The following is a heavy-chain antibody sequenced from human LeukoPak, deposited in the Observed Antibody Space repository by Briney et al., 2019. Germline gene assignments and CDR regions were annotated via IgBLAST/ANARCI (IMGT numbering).Heavy chain of an antibody. CDR1: GGSISSGGYY. J-gene: IGHJ4*02. V-gene: IGHV4-31*03. CDR3: ARSGTVTTWNY. Sequence: SQTLSLTCTVSGGSISSGGYYWSWIRQHPGKGLEWIGCIYYSGTTYYHPSPTSRVAISIDTSKNQFSLKLSSVTAADTAVYYCARSGTVTTWNYWGQGTLVTVSS. D-gene: IGHD4-17*01. CDR2: IYYSGTT.